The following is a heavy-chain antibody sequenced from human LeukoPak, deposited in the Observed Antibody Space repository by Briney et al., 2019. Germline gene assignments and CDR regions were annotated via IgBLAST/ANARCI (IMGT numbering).Heavy chain of an antibody. CDR2: IRYDGSNK. CDR1: GFTFSSYG. D-gene: IGHD6-13*01. V-gene: IGHV3-30*02. CDR3: AKGHIDIAAAGTAGHWFDP. Sequence: GGSLRLSCAASGFTFSSYGMHWVRQAPGKGLEWVAFIRYDGSNKYYADSVKGRFTISRDNSKNTLYLQMNSLRAEDTAVYYCAKGHIDIAAAGTAGHWFDPWGQGTLVTVSS. J-gene: IGHJ5*02.